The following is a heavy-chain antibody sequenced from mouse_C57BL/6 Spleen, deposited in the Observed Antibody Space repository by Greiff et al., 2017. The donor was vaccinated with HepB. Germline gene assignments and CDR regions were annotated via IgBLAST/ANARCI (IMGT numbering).Heavy chain of an antibody. V-gene: IGHV1-69*01. Sequence: QVLLQQPGAGLVMPGASVKLSCTASGFTFTSYWMHWVQQRPGQGLEWIGEIDTSDSYTNYTQKFKGKSTLSVDKSSSTAYMQLSSLTSEDSAVYYCAREGTTVVGEYFEVWGTGTTVTVSS. CDR3: AREGTTVVGEYFEV. CDR1: GFTFTSYW. CDR2: IDTSDSYT. D-gene: IGHD1-1*01. J-gene: IGHJ1*03.